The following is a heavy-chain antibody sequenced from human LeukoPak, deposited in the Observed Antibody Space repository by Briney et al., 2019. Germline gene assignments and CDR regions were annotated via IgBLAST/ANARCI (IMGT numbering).Heavy chain of an antibody. J-gene: IGHJ3*02. V-gene: IGHV4-39*01. CDR1: GGSISSSSYY. D-gene: IGHD2-2*01. CDR3: ARGDCSSTSCYNNPPPRAFDI. CDR2: IYYSGST. Sequence: SETLSLTCTVSGGSISSSSYYWGWIRQPPGKGLEWIGSIYYSGSTYYNPSLKSRVTISVDTSKNQFSLKLSSVTAADTAVYYCARGDCSSTSCYNNPPPRAFDIWGQGTMVTVSS.